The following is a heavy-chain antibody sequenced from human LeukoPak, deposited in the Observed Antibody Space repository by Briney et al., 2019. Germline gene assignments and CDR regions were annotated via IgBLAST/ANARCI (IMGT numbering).Heavy chain of an antibody. Sequence: SVKVSCKASGYTFTSYDISWVRQAPGQGLEWMGGIIPIFGTANYAQKFQGRVTITADESTSTAYMELSSLRSEDTAVYYCAREYDFWSGYHPYYYYMDVWGKGTTVTVSS. D-gene: IGHD3-3*01. CDR1: GYTFTSYD. J-gene: IGHJ6*03. CDR2: IIPIFGTA. V-gene: IGHV1-69*13. CDR3: AREYDFWSGYHPYYYYMDV.